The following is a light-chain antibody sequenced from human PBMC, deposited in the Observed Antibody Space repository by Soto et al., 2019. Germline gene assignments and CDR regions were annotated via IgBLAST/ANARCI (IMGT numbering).Light chain of an antibody. Sequence: DIQMTQSPSTLSASLGDRVTITCRASQYISTWLSWYQQIPGKAPKLLIYKSSTLESGVPSRFNGSASGTEFTLTISSLQPDDFATYYCQQYNSFSGLTFGGGAKVDIK. CDR1: QYISTW. CDR2: KSS. J-gene: IGKJ4*01. V-gene: IGKV1-5*03. CDR3: QQYNSFSGLT.